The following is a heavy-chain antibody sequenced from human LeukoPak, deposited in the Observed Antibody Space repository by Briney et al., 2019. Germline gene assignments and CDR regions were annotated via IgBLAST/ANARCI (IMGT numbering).Heavy chain of an antibody. V-gene: IGHV4-38-2*02. J-gene: IGHJ5*02. CDR1: GYSISSGYY. Sequence: SETLSLTCTDSGYSISSGYYWGWSRQPPGKGLERMGSIYHSGSTYYNPSLKSRVTISVDTSKNQFSLKLSSVTAADTAVYYCARAFSYGRYNWFDPWGQGTLVTVSS. CDR3: ARAFSYGRYNWFDP. D-gene: IGHD5-18*01. CDR2: IYHSGST.